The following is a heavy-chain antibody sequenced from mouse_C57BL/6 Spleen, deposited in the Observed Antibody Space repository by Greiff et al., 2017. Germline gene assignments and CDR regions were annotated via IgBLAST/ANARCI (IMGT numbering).Heavy chain of an antibody. CDR1: GYTFTDYY. J-gene: IGHJ1*03. V-gene: IGHV1-76*01. Sequence: LQESGAELVRPGASVKLSCKASGYTFTDYYINWVKQRPGQGLEWIARIYPGSGNTYYNEKFKGKATLTAAKSSSTAYMQLSSLTSEDSAVYFCARENGHWYFDVWGTGTTVTVSS. CDR2: IYPGSGNT. CDR3: ARENGHWYFDV.